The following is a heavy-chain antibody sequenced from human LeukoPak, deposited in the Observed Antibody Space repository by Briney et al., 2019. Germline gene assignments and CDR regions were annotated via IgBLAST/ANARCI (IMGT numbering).Heavy chain of an antibody. CDR2: ISGSRDSI. J-gene: IGHJ4*02. V-gene: IGHV3-21*06. CDR1: GFTFNVYG. D-gene: IGHD1-26*01. CDR3: ARALVGAAFDT. Sequence: GGSLRLSCAASGFTFNVYGMHWVRQVPGEGPEWISSISGSRDSIFYADSVKGRFTISRDNAKNSLYLDMNSLRVEDTAVYFCARALVGAAFDTWGQGALVTISS.